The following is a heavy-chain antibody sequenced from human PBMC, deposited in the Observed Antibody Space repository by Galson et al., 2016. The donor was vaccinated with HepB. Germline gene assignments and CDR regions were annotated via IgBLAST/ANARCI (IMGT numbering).Heavy chain of an antibody. Sequence: LRLSCAASGFSFSSSWMTWVRQSPGKGLEWVANIKQDGSYRHYVDSVKGRFTVSRDNAKNSLYLEMNSLRVEDTAVYYCARSRGNDLCGQGTLVIVYS. J-gene: IGHJ5*02. CDR1: GFSFSSSW. CDR2: IKQDGSYR. CDR3: ARSRGNDL. V-gene: IGHV3-7*01.